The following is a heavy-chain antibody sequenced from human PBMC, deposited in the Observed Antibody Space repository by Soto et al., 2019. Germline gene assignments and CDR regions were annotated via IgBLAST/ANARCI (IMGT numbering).Heavy chain of an antibody. CDR3: ARDRPGYSGYVGAMGY. Sequence: EVQLLESGGGLVQPGGSLRLSCAASGFTFSSYAMSWVRQAPGKGLEWVSAISGSGGSTYYADSVKGRFTISRDNSKNTLYLQMNSLRAEDTAVYYCARDRPGYSGYVGAMGYWGQGTLVTVSS. V-gene: IGHV3-23*01. J-gene: IGHJ4*02. CDR1: GFTFSSYA. D-gene: IGHD5-12*01. CDR2: ISGSGGST.